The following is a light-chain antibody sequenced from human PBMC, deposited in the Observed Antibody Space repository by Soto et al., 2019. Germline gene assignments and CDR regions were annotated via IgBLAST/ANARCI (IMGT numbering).Light chain of an antibody. Sequence: QSALTQPASVSGSPGQSITISCTGTSSDVGRYNYVSWYQHHPGKAPKLMVSDVSNRPSGVSNRFSGSKSDNTASLTISGLQAEDEADYYCSSYTSSSTYVFGTGTKLTVL. J-gene: IGLJ1*01. CDR2: DVS. CDR3: SSYTSSSTYV. V-gene: IGLV2-14*03. CDR1: SSDVGRYNY.